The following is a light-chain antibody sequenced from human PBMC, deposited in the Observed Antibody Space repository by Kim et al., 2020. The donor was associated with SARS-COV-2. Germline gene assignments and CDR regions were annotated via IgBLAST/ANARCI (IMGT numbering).Light chain of an antibody. CDR1: QSVRNND. CDR3: QKYGSTSGT. Sequence: PGERAILSCRACQSVRNNDVVWYQQKPGQAPRLLIYRAFSRATGIPDRFSGSGSGTDFTLTISRLETDDFSVYYCQKYGSTSGTFGEGTKVDIK. V-gene: IGKV3-20*01. J-gene: IGKJ1*01. CDR2: RAF.